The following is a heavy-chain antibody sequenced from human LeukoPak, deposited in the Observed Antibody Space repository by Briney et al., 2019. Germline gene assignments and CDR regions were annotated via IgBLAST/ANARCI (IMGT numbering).Heavy chain of an antibody. CDR2: IRYDGSNK. Sequence: PGGSLRLSCAASGFTFSNYGMHWVRQAPGKELEWVAFIRYDGSNKYYADSVKGRFTVSRDNSKNTLYLQINSLRPEDTAVYYCARDFRQLFDYWGQGTLVIVSS. CDR3: ARDFRQLFDY. V-gene: IGHV3-30*02. D-gene: IGHD2-2*01. J-gene: IGHJ4*02. CDR1: GFTFSNYG.